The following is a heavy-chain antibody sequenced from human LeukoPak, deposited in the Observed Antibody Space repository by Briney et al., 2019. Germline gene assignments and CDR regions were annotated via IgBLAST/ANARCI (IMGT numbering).Heavy chain of an antibody. CDR2: IIPIFGTA. CDR3: ARNSQSPPIVVVPAAVYYYYGMDV. J-gene: IGHJ6*04. CDR1: GGTFSSYA. D-gene: IGHD2-2*01. Sequence: PRASVKVSCKASGGTFSSYAISWVRQAPGQGLEWMGGIIPIFGTANYAQKFQGRVTITADKSTSTAYMELSSLRSEDTAVYYCARNSQSPPIVVVPAAVYYYYGMDVWGKGTTDTVSS. V-gene: IGHV1-69*06.